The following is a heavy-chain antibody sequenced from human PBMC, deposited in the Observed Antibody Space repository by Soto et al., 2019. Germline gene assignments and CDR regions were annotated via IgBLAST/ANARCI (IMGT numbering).Heavy chain of an antibody. Sequence: QVQLVQSGAEVKKPGASVKVSCKASRYTFTSYDINWVRQATGQGLEWMGWMNPNSGNTGYAQKYQGRVTMTRNTSFRTAYMKLSSLRSEETAVYYCARRSYDDNNFDYWGQGTLVTVSS. J-gene: IGHJ4*02. CDR2: MNPNSGNT. CDR3: ARRSYDDNNFDY. V-gene: IGHV1-8*01. CDR1: RYTFTSYD. D-gene: IGHD3-22*01.